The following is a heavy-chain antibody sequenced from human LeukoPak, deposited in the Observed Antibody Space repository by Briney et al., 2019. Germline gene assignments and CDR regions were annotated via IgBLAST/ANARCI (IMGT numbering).Heavy chain of an antibody. CDR1: GYTFTSYG. D-gene: IGHD2-15*01. Sequence: ASVKVSCKASGYTFTSYGISWVRQAPGQGLEWMGWISAYNGNTNYAKKLQGRVTMTTDTSTSTAYMELRSLRSDDTAVYYCARAPQYCSGGSCYFFAGREYYFDYWGQGTLVTVSS. CDR3: ARAPQYCSGGSCYFFAGREYYFDY. V-gene: IGHV1-18*01. J-gene: IGHJ4*02. CDR2: ISAYNGNT.